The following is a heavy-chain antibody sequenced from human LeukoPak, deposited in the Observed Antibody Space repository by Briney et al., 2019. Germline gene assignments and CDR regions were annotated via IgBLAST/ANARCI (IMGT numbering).Heavy chain of an antibody. CDR2: ISWNSGSI. V-gene: IGHV3-9*01. CDR3: AKDRYYDSSGPRIDY. CDR1: GFTFDDYA. D-gene: IGHD3-22*01. Sequence: GRSLRLSCAASGFTFDDYAMHWVRQAPGNGLEWVSGISWNSGSIGYADSVKGRFTISRDNAKNSLYLQMNSLRAEDTALYYCAKDRYYDSSGPRIDYWGQGTLVTVSS. J-gene: IGHJ4*02.